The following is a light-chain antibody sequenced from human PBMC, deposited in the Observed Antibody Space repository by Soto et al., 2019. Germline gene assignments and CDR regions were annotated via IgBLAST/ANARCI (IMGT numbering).Light chain of an antibody. CDR3: QQYGSSPYN. CDR2: GAS. Sequence: EIVLTQSPATLPLSPGERATLSCRASQSVGLYLAWYQQKPGQAPSLLIYGASRRATGIPDRFSGGGSGTEFTLTISRLAPEDSAMYYCQQYGSSPYNFGPGSKIEIK. V-gene: IGKV3-20*01. J-gene: IGKJ2*01. CDR1: QSVGLY.